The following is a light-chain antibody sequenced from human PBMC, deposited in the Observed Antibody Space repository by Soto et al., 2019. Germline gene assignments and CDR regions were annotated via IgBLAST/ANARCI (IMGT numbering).Light chain of an antibody. J-gene: IGLJ1*01. CDR1: SGSVSTANN. V-gene: IGLV8-61*01. CDR3: ALLMGNGISV. Sequence: HTVVNQESSFSVSPGGTVTLTCGLISGSVSTANNPNWYQQTPGQAPRTLIYSTSTRSSGVPDRFSGSILGNKAALTITGAQADDETDYYCALLMGNGISVFGTGTKVTVL. CDR2: STS.